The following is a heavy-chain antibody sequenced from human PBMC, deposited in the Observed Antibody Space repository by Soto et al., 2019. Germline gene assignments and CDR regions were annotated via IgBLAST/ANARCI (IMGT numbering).Heavy chain of an antibody. D-gene: IGHD6-13*01. CDR3: ARGRRGYSSSWYDY. J-gene: IGHJ4*02. V-gene: IGHV4-34*01. CDR1: TGSFSGYS. CDR2: VNHSGST. Sequence: SETLSLTCAVYTGSFSGYSWSWIRQPPGKGLEWIGEVNHSGSTNYNPSLKSRVTISVDTSKNQFSLKLSSVTAADTAVYYCARGRRGYSSSWYDYWGQGTLVTVSS.